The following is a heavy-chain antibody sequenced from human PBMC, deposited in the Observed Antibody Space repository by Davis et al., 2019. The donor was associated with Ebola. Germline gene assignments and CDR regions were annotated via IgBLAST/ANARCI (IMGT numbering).Heavy chain of an antibody. V-gene: IGHV1-46*01. CDR2: INPSGGST. CDR3: ASRQSIYESGFDY. CDR1: GYTFTSYY. Sequence: ASVKVSCKASGYTFTSYYMHWVRQAPGQGLEWMGIINPSGGSTSYAQKFQGRVTMTRDTSTSTVHLEVRRLRSEDTAMYYCASRQSIYESGFDYWGQGTPVTVSS. J-gene: IGHJ4*02. D-gene: IGHD3-9*01.